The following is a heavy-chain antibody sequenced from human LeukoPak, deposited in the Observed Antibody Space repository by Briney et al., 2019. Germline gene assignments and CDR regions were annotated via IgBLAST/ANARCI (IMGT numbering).Heavy chain of an antibody. V-gene: IGHV3-7*01. CDR2: IREDGNEK. CDR3: AILVVISF. D-gene: IGHD2-8*02. CDR1: GFTFSGAW. J-gene: IGHJ4*02. Sequence: PGGSLRLSCTASGFTFSGAWMTWVRQAPGKGLEWVANIREDGNEKNYVDSVKGRFTISRDNAKNTLFLQMSNLRDDDTAIYYCAILVVISFWGQGTLVTVSS.